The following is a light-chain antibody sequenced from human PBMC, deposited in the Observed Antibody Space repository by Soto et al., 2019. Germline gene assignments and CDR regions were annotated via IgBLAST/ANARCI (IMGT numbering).Light chain of an antibody. J-gene: IGKJ4*01. CDR3: QQYGSTPLT. Sequence: ESVLTQSPGTLSLSPGERATLSCRASQSVITYLAWYQQKPGQAPRLLIYGASSRPTGIPDRFSGSGSGTDFTLTISRLEPEDVAVYYCQQYGSTPLTFGGGTKVEIK. CDR1: QSVITY. V-gene: IGKV3-20*01. CDR2: GAS.